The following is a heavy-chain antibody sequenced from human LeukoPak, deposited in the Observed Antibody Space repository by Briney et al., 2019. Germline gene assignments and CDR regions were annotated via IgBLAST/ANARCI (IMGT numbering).Heavy chain of an antibody. J-gene: IGHJ3*02. CDR2: ISAYNGNT. V-gene: IGHV1-18*01. CDR1: GYTFTSYG. D-gene: IGHD3-3*01. Sequence: ASVKVSCKASGYTFTSYGISWVRQAPGQGLEWMGWISAYNGNTNYAQKLQGRVTMTTDTFTSTAYMELSSLRSEDTAVYYCARVDFWSGYQRSLDAFDIWGQGTMVTVSS. CDR3: ARVDFWSGYQRSLDAFDI.